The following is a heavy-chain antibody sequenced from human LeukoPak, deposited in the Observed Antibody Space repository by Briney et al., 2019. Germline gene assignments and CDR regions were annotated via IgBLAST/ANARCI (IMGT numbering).Heavy chain of an antibody. CDR1: GGSISSSSYY. CDR3: ARDAVAGTAGWFDP. D-gene: IGHD6-19*01. CDR2: IYYSGST. V-gene: IGHV4-61*01. Sequence: SETLSLTCTVSGGSISSSSYYWSWIRQPPGKGLEWIGYIYYSGSTNYNPSLESRVTISVDTSKNQFSLKLSSVTAADTAVYYCARDAVAGTAGWFDPWGQGTLVTVSS. J-gene: IGHJ5*02.